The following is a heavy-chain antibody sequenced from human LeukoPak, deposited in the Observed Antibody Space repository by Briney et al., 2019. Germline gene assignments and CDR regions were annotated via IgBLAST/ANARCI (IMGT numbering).Heavy chain of an antibody. Sequence: ASVKVSCKVSGYTLTELSMHWVRQAPGKGLEWMGGFDPEDGETIYAQKFQGRVTMTEDTSTDTAYMELSSLRSEDTAVCYCATVGAAIVANWFDPWGQGTLVTVSS. V-gene: IGHV1-24*01. J-gene: IGHJ5*02. CDR2: FDPEDGET. CDR3: ATVGAAIVANWFDP. CDR1: GYTLTELS. D-gene: IGHD1-26*01.